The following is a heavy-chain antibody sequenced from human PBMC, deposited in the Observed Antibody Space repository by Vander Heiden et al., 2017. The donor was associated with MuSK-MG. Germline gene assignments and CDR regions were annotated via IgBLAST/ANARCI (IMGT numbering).Heavy chain of an antibody. CDR1: GFTFSPYA. CDR3: VKGGRYDDTPMDV. D-gene: IGHD2-15*01. J-gene: IGHJ6*04. Sequence: EVQLLESGGGLVQPGGSLRLSCAASGFTFSPYAMTCVRQAPGKGPEVVSAISSGGGSSTYYADSVKGRFTISRDNSRNMLYLQMNSLRGDDTAVYSCVKGGRYDDTPMDVWGKGTTVTVSS. V-gene: IGHV3-23*01. CDR2: ISSGGGSST.